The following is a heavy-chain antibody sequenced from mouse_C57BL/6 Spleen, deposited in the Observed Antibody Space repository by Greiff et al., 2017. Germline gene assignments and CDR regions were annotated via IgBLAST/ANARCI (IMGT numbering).Heavy chain of an antibody. CDR3: GLYYYGSSYHFDY. J-gene: IGHJ2*01. D-gene: IGHD1-1*01. CDR2: INPYNGDT. V-gene: IGHV1-20*01. CDR1: GYSFTGYF. Sequence: VQLQQSGPELVKPGDSVKISCKASGYSFTGYFMNWVMQSHGKSLEWIGRINPYNGDTFYNQKFKGKATLTVDKSSSTAHMELRSLTSEDSAVYYCGLYYYGSSYHFDYWGQGTTLTVSS.